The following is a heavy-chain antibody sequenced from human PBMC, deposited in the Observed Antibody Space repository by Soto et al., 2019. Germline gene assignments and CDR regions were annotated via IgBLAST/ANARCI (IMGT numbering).Heavy chain of an antibody. CDR3: AGAGDYVWGSGWFDP. CDR2: IIPIFGTA. V-gene: IGHV1-69*12. J-gene: IGHJ5*02. Sequence: QVQLVQSGAEVKKPGSSVKVSCKASGGTFSSYAISWVRQAPGQGLEWMGGIIPIFGTANYAQKFQGRVTSTEDERTSQGNEELSSLRSEGTAVYYCAGAGDYVWGSGWFDPWGQGTLVTVSS. D-gene: IGHD3-16*01. CDR1: GGTFSSYA.